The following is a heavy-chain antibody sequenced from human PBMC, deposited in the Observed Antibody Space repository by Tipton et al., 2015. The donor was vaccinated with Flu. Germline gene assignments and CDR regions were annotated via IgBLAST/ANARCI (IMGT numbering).Heavy chain of an antibody. V-gene: IGHV3-21*01. Sequence: SLRLSCAASGFTFSSYSMNWVRQAPGKGPEWVSSISSSSSYIYYADSVKGRFTISRDNAKNSLYLQMNSLRAEDTAVYYCARLVGIDYFDYWGQGTLVTVSS. J-gene: IGHJ4*02. CDR2: ISSSSSYI. CDR1: GFTFSSYS. D-gene: IGHD1-26*01. CDR3: ARLVGIDYFDY.